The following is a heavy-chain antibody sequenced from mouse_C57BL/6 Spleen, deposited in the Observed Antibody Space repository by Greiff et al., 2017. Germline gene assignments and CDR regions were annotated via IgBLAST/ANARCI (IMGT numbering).Heavy chain of an antibody. J-gene: IGHJ2*01. D-gene: IGHD2-4*01. V-gene: IGHV1-80*01. CDR1: GYAFSSYW. CDR2: IYPGDGDT. CDR3: ARERLEGRYFDY. Sequence: VQLQQPGAELVQPGASVKISCKASGYAFSSYWLNWVKQRPGKGLEWIGQIYPGDGDTNYNGKFKGKATLTVDTSSRTAYMQLSSLTSADSAVYVCARERLEGRYFDYWGQGTTLTVSS.